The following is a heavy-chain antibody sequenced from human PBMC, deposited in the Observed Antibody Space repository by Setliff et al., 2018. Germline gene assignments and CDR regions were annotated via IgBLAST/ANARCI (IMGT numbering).Heavy chain of an antibody. V-gene: IGHV4-34*01. CDR1: GGSFSGYY. CDR2: INHSGSS. D-gene: IGHD1-26*01. J-gene: IGHJ4*02. Sequence: SETLSLTCAVYGGSFSGYYCTWIRQPPGKGLEWIGEINHSGSSNYNPSLKSRVTISVDTSKNQFSLNLSSVTAADTAVYYCARGPRYSGSYYVNYWGQGTLVTVSS. CDR3: ARGPRYSGSYYVNY.